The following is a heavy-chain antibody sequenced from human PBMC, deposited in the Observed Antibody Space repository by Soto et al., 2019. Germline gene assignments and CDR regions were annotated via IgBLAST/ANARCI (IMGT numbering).Heavy chain of an antibody. CDR1: RFTFSTYG. Sequence: GGSLRLSCAASRFTFSTYGMHWVRQAPGKGLEWVAVISSDGSNKHYAESVKGRFTISRDNSHYMLYLQMNSLRPEDTAVYYCGKDRITGTTLIDYWGQGTPVTVSS. J-gene: IGHJ4*02. D-gene: IGHD1-7*01. V-gene: IGHV3-30*18. CDR2: ISSDGSNK. CDR3: GKDRITGTTLIDY.